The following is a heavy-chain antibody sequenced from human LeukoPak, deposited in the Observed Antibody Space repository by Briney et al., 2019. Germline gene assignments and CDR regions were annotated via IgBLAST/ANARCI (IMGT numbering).Heavy chain of an antibody. CDR1: GYTLTELS. Sequence: ASVKVSCKVFGYTLTELSMHWVRQAPGKGLEWMGGFDPDEDETIYAQNFQGRVTMTEDTSRDTAYMEVSGLTSDDTAVYYCAGDLGGQQLVLWVPLYGGKEPRVTVSS. CDR2: FDPDEDET. D-gene: IGHD6-13*01. CDR3: AGDLGGQQLVLWVPLY. J-gene: IGHJ4*02. V-gene: IGHV1-24*01.